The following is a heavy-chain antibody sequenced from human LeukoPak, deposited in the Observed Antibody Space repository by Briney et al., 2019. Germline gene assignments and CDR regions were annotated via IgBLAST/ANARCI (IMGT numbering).Heavy chain of an antibody. D-gene: IGHD3-22*01. V-gene: IGHV4-30-4*08. J-gene: IGHJ3*02. Sequence: SQTLSPTCTVSGGSISSGDYYWSWIRQPPGKGLEWIWYLYYSGSTYYNPSLKSRVTISVDTSKNQFSLKLSSVTAADTAVYYCARVGYDSSGYSLPNAFDIWGQGTMVTVSS. CDR1: GGSISSGDYY. CDR3: ARVGYDSSGYSLPNAFDI. CDR2: LYYSGST.